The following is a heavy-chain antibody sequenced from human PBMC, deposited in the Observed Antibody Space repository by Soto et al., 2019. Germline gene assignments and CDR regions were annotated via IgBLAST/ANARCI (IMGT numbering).Heavy chain of an antibody. Sequence: GASVKVSCKASGGTFSSYAISWVRQAPGQGLEWMGGIIPIFGTANYAQKFQGRVTITADESTSTAYMELSSLRSEDTAVHYCASDDSSGYYYGVFDYWGQGTLVTVSS. J-gene: IGHJ4*02. CDR3: ASDDSSGYYYGVFDY. D-gene: IGHD3-22*01. CDR2: IIPIFGTA. CDR1: GGTFSSYA. V-gene: IGHV1-69*13.